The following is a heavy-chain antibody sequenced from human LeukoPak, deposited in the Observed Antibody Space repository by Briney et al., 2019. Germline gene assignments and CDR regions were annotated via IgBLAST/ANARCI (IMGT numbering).Heavy chain of an antibody. Sequence: ASVKVSCKASGYTFTSYDINWVRQATGQGLEWMGWMNPNSGNTGYAQKFQGRVTMTRNTSISTAYMELSSLRSEDTAVYYCARRGPSGGDFGYWGQGTLVTVSS. V-gene: IGHV1-8*01. J-gene: IGHJ4*02. D-gene: IGHD3-10*01. CDR2: MNPNSGNT. CDR1: GYTFTSYD. CDR3: ARRGPSGGDFGY.